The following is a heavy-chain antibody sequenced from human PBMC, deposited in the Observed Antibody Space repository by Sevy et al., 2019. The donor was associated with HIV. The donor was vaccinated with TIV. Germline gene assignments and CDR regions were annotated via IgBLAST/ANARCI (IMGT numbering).Heavy chain of an antibody. V-gene: IGHV3-23*01. J-gene: IGHJ4*02. Sequence: GGSLRLSCAASVFTFSNFAMGWVRQAPGKGLDWISVISGTGDYTYYADSVKGRFTISRDNSKNTLFLQMNSLRAEDTAIFYCAKKMGGGSGMAFLVDYWGQGTLVTVSS. D-gene: IGHD5-18*01. CDR2: ISGTGDYT. CDR1: VFTFSNFA. CDR3: AKKMGGGSGMAFLVDY.